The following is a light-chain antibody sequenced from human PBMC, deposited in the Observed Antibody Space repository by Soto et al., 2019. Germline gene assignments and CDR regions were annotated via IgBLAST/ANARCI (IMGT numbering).Light chain of an antibody. V-gene: IGLV2-14*01. CDR3: SSYTRSSTPV. CDR2: EVS. Sequence: QSVLTQPASVSGSPGQSITISCTGTSSDVGGYNYVSWYQQHPGKAPKLMIYEVSNRPSGVSNRFSGSKSGNTASLTISGLQAEDEADYYCSSYTRSSTPVFGGGTKLPVL. CDR1: SSDVGGYNY. J-gene: IGLJ2*01.